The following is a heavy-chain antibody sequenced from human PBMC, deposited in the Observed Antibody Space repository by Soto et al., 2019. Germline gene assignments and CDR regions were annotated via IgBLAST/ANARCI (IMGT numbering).Heavy chain of an antibody. CDR3: ARGGRSSGSYYGY. D-gene: IGHD1-26*01. Sequence: PSETLSLTCAVYGGSFRGYYWSWIRQPPGKGLEWIGEIDHSGSTNYNPSLKSRVTISVDTSKNQFSLKLSSVTAADTAVYYCARGGRSSGSYYGYWGQGTLVTVSS. V-gene: IGHV4-34*01. J-gene: IGHJ4*02. CDR2: IDHSGST. CDR1: GGSFRGYY.